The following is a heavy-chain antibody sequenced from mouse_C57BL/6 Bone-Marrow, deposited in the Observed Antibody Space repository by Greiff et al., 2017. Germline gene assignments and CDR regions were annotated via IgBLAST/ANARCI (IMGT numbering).Heavy chain of an antibody. J-gene: IGHJ2*01. CDR2: IYPYNDGT. CDR1: GYTFTSYV. Sequence: EVQRVESGPELVKPGASVKMSCKASGYTFTSYVMHWVKQKPGQGLEWIGYIYPYNDGTKYNEKFKGKATLTSDKSSITAYMELSSLTSEDSAVYYCARMDDGYQGNFDYWGQGTTLTVSS. CDR3: ARMDDGYQGNFDY. V-gene: IGHV1-14*01. D-gene: IGHD2-3*01.